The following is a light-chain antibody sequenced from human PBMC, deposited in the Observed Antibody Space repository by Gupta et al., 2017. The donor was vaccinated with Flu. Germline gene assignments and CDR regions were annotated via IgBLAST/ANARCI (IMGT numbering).Light chain of an antibody. CDR1: TSNIGSNF. V-gene: IGLV1-51*01. J-gene: IGLJ3*02. Sequence: KVTISCCGSTSNIGSNFVSWYQQLPGTAPKLLIYDNDQRPSGIPDRFSGSKSGTSATLGITGLQTGEEADYYCDTEDNRGNVWMFGGGTKLTVL. CDR3: DTEDNRGNVWM. CDR2: DND.